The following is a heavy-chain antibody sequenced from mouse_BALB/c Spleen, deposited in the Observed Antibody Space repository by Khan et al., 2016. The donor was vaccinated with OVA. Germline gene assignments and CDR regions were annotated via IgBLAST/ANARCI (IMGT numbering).Heavy chain of an antibody. J-gene: IGHJ3*01. CDR1: GFSLTSYG. CDR3: ARPYYGSAWVAY. D-gene: IGHD1-1*01. Sequence: VQLQESGPGLVAPSQSLSITCTVSGFSLTSYGVHWVRQPPGKGLEWLGVLWAGGSTNYNSALMSRLSISKDNSKNQVFLKMNSLQTDDTAMYYCARPYYGSAWVAYWGQGTLVTVSA. V-gene: IGHV2-9*02. CDR2: LWAGGST.